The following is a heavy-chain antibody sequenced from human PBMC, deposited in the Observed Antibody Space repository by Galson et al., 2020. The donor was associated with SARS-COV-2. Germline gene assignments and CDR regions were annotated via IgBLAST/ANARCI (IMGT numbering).Heavy chain of an antibody. D-gene: IGHD6-13*01. CDR3: ARRNTNSWRFDY. V-gene: IGHV1-2*02. Sequence: ASVTVSCKASGYTFTDYNIHWVRQVPGQRLEWMGWLNPNSGGTNSAQMFQGRVTMTSDTSITTAYMELSRLTSDDVAVYYCARRNTNSWRFDYWGQGTLVTVS. CDR1: GYTFTDYN. J-gene: IGHJ4*02. CDR2: LNPNSGGT.